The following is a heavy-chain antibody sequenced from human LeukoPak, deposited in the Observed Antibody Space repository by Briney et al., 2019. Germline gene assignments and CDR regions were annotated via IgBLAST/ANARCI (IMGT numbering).Heavy chain of an antibody. D-gene: IGHD5-24*01. CDR3: ARGTNGYNYGYLDY. CDR1: GFIFSSYW. J-gene: IGHJ4*02. Sequence: GGSLRLSCAASGFIFSSYWMHWVRQVPGKGLVWVSRINTDGSSTTYADSVKGRFTISGDNAKNTLYLQMNSLRAEDTAVYYCARGTNGYNYGYLDYWGQGTLVTVSS. V-gene: IGHV3-74*01. CDR2: INTDGSST.